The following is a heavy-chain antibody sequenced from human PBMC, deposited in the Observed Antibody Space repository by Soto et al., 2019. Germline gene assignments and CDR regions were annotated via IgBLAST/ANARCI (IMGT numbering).Heavy chain of an antibody. CDR1: GYLISSGYY. Sequence: PSETLSLTCSVSGYLISSGYYCGWVRQTPGKGLEWLGSIDYSGKTYKNQSLKSRVSASVDLYQHQFSLNLRSVTAADTAVYFCARDLSNGYDSYYFDYSGQGTLVTVSS. CDR2: IDYSGKT. CDR3: ARDLSNGYDSYYFDY. D-gene: IGHD3-22*01. V-gene: IGHV4-38-2*02. J-gene: IGHJ4*02.